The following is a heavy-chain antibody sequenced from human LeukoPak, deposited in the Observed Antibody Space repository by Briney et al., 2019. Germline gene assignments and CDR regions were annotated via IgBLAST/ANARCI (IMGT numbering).Heavy chain of an antibody. D-gene: IGHD1-26*01. CDR3: ARDPYSGSYGNYYYYFMDV. J-gene: IGHJ6*03. Sequence: GGSLRLSCAASGFTISSYNMNWVRQAPGKGLEWVSSITSGSSYIYYADSGKGRFTISRDNAKNSLYLQMNSLRAEDTAVYYCARDPYSGSYGNYYYYFMDVGGKGTTVTVSS. V-gene: IGHV3-21*01. CDR1: GFTISSYN. CDR2: ITSGSSYI.